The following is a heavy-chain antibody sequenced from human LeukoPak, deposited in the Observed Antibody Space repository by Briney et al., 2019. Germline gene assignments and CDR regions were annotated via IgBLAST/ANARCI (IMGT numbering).Heavy chain of an antibody. V-gene: IGHV3-21*01. D-gene: IGHD4-23*01. CDR2: ISSSSSYI. Sequence: GGSLGLSCAASGFTFSSYSMNWVRQAPGKGLEWVSSISSSSSYIYCADSVKGRFTISRDNARNSLYLQMNSLRAEDTAVYYCARDPTVGGIYFDYWGQGTLVTVSS. CDR3: ARDPTVGGIYFDY. J-gene: IGHJ4*02. CDR1: GFTFSSYS.